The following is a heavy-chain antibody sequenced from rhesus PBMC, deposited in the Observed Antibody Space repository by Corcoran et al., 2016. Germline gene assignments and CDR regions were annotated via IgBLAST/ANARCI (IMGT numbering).Heavy chain of an antibody. CDR3: ARRYSSGWSRYFDY. D-gene: IGHD6S26*01. J-gene: IGHJ4*01. Sequence: QVTLKESGPALVKPTQTLTLTCTFSGFSLSTSGMVVGWIRQPSRKTLVWLAHIYWDDDKRYNTSLKSMLTISKDTSKKQVVLAMTNMDPVDTATYYCARRYSSGWSRYFDYWCQGVLVTVSS. V-gene: IGHV2-1*01. CDR2: IYWDDDK. CDR1: GFSLSTSGMV.